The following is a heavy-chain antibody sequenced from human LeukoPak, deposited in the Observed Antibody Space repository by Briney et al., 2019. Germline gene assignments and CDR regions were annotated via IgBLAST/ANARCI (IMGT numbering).Heavy chain of an antibody. CDR2: IYYSGTT. CDR1: GGSISSSSYY. Sequence: SETLSLTCSVSGGSISSSSYYCAWIRQPPGKGLEWIGSIYYSGTTYYNPALMSRVTISVDTSKNQFSLKLSSVTAADTAVYYCARDYYDRSGHAFDIWGQGTMVTVSS. V-gene: IGHV4-39*07. J-gene: IGHJ3*02. D-gene: IGHD3-22*01. CDR3: ARDYYDRSGHAFDI.